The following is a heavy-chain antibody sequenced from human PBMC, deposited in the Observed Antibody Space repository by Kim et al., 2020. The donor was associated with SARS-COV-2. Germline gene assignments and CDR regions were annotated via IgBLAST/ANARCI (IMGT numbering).Heavy chain of an antibody. Sequence: GGSLRLSCAASGFTFDDYAMHWVRQAPGKGLEWVSGISWNSGSIGYADSVKGRFTISRDNAKNSLYLQMNSLRAEDTALYYCAKGRYLAAAGTYFDYWG. CDR3: AKGRYLAAAGTYFDY. CDR1: GFTFDDYA. J-gene: IGHJ4*01. V-gene: IGHV3-9*01. D-gene: IGHD6-13*01. CDR2: ISWNSGSI.